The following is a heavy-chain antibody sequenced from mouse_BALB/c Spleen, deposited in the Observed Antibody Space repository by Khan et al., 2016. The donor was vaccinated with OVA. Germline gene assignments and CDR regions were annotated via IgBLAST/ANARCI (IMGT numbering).Heavy chain of an antibody. V-gene: IGHV9-4*02. Sequence: QIQLVQSGPELKKPGETVRISCKASGYTFTTAGMQWVQKMPGKGLKWIGWINTHSGVPKYAEDFKGRFAFSLETSASTAYLQITNLKNEDTATYFSARGGAAVYRYDGGATEYWGQGTSVTVSS. D-gene: IGHD2-12*01. CDR2: INTHSGVP. CDR3: ARGGAAVYRYDGGATEY. CDR1: GYTFTTAG. J-gene: IGHJ4*01.